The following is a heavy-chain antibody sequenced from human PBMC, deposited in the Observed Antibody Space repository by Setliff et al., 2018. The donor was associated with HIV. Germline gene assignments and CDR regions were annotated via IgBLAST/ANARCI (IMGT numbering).Heavy chain of an antibody. V-gene: IGHV1-8*02. CDR2: MNPNSGNT. D-gene: IGHD1-1*01. CDR3: ARGHSGNDY. CDR1: GYTFSRYG. J-gene: IGHJ4*02. Sequence: ASVKVSCKTSGYTFSRYGFSWVRQAPGQGLEWMGWMNPNSGNTEYAQQFQGRVTMTRNTSISTAYMELSSLRSEDTAIYYCARGHSGNDYWGQGTLVTVSS.